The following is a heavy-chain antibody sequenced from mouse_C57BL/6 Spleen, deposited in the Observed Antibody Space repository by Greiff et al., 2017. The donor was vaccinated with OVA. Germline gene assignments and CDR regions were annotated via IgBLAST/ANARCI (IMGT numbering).Heavy chain of an antibody. CDR3: ARDSSGGDYYFDY. CDR1: GYTFTSYW. D-gene: IGHD3-2*02. V-gene: IGHV1-52*01. Sequence: VQLQQSGAELVRPGSSVKLSCKASGYTFTSYWMHWVKQRPIQGLEWIGNIDPSDSETHYNQKFKDKATLTVDKSSSTAYMQLSSLTSEDSAVYYCARDSSGGDYYFDYWGQGTTLTVSS. J-gene: IGHJ2*01. CDR2: IDPSDSET.